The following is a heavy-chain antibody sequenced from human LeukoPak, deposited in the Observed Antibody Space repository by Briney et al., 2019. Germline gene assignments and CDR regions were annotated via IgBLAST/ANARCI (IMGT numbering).Heavy chain of an antibody. J-gene: IGHJ5*02. CDR3: ARGSDYGDYWFDP. D-gene: IGHD4-17*01. CDR1: GFTFSSYS. CDR2: ISSSSSYI. V-gene: IGHV3-21*01. Sequence: PGGSLRLSCAASGFTFSSYSMNWVRQAPGKGLEWVSSISSSSSYIYYADSVKGRFTISRDNAKNSLYLQMNSLRAEDTVVYYCARGSDYGDYWFDPWGQGTLVTVSS.